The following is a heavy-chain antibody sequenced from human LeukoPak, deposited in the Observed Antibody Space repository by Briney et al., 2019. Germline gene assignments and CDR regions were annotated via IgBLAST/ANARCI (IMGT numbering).Heavy chain of an antibody. Sequence: SETLSLTCTVSGGSISSYYWSWSRQPPGKGLEWIGYIYYSGSTNYNPSLKSRVTISVDTSKNQFSLKLSSVTAADTAVYYCARGIVGARLDYWGQGTLVTVSS. CDR2: IYYSGST. J-gene: IGHJ4*02. D-gene: IGHD1-26*01. CDR1: GGSISSYY. V-gene: IGHV4-59*08. CDR3: ARGIVGARLDY.